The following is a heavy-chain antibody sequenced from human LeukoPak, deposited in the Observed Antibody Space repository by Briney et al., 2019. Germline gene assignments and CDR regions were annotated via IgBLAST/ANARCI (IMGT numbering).Heavy chain of an antibody. CDR3: AKDMGYSSSTYYFDY. CDR1: GFTFDDYA. D-gene: IGHD6-13*01. V-gene: IGHV3-9*01. J-gene: IGHJ4*02. CDR2: ISWNSGSI. Sequence: PGGSLRLSCAASGFTFDDYAMHWVRQAPGKGLEWVSGISWNSGSIGYADSVKGRFTISRDNAKNSLYLQMNSLRAEDTALYYCAKDMGYSSSTYYFDYWGQGTLVTVSS.